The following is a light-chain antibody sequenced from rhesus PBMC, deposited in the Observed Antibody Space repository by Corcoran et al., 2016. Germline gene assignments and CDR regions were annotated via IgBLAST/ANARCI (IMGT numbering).Light chain of an antibody. CDR3: QQYNSAPPT. Sequence: DIQMTQSPSSLSASVGDRVTITCRASQGISSWLAWYQQKTGKAPKLLIYKASSLQSGVPSRFSGSGSRTDFTLTISSLQPADFATYYCQQYNSAPPTFGGGTKVEIK. CDR1: QGISSW. CDR2: KAS. V-gene: IGKV1-21*01. J-gene: IGKJ4*01.